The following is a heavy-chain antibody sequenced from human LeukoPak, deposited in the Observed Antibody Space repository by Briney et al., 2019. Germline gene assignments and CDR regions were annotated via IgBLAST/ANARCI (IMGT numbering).Heavy chain of an antibody. Sequence: ASVKVSCKASGYTFTSYAMHWVRQAPGQRLEWMGWINAGNGNTKYSQKFQGRVTITRDTSASTAYMELSSLRSEDTAVYYCARSPLVRYFDWYQTDSGMDVWGQGTTVTVSS. CDR3: ARSPLVRYFDWYQTDSGMDV. CDR2: INAGNGNT. V-gene: IGHV1-3*01. J-gene: IGHJ6*02. D-gene: IGHD3-9*01. CDR1: GYTFTSYA.